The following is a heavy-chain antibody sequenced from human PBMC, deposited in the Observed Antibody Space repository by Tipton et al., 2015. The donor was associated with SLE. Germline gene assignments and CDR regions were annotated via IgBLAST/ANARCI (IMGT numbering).Heavy chain of an antibody. CDR2: IYYSGST. Sequence: TLSLTCTVSGGSISSHYWSWIRQPPGKGLEWIGYIYYSGSTNYNPSLKSRVTISVDTAKNQFSLKLSSVTATDTAIYYCVRDPRQDYIQRKDWYFNLWGRGTLVTVSS. J-gene: IGHJ2*01. D-gene: IGHD4-11*01. V-gene: IGHV4-59*08. CDR3: VRDPRQDYIQRKDWYFNL. CDR1: GGSISSHY.